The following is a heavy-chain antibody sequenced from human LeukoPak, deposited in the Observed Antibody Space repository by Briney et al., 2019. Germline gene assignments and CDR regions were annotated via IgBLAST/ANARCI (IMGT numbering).Heavy chain of an antibody. CDR1: GGSISSGPYF. V-gene: IGHV4-30-2*06. D-gene: IGHD5-12*01. J-gene: IGHJ4*02. CDR3: ARGSLSGYDSPFDY. Sequence: SETLSLTCSVSGGSISSGPYFWSWIRQSPGQGLEWIGYIWPSGSTNYNPSLKSRVTISVDRSKNQFSLKLSSVTAADTAVYYCARGSLSGYDSPFDYWGQGTLVTVSS. CDR2: IWPSGST.